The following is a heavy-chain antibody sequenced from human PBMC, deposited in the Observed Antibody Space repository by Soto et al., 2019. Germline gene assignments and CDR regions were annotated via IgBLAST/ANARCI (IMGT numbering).Heavy chain of an antibody. D-gene: IGHD3-3*01. CDR2: IYYSGST. Sequence: SETLSLTCTVSGGSISSSSYYWGWIRQPPGKGLEWIGSIYYSGSTYYNPSLKSRVTISVDTSKNQFSLKLSSVTAADTAVYYCARPFTTTYYDFWSGKGSWYDPWGQGTLVTVSS. V-gene: IGHV4-39*01. CDR3: ARPFTTTYYDFWSGKGSWYDP. J-gene: IGHJ5*02. CDR1: GGSISSSSYY.